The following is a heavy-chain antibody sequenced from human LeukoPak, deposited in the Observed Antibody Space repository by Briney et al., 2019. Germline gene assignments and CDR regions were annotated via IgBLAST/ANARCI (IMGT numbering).Heavy chain of an antibody. D-gene: IGHD3-9*01. CDR2: IYQSGST. CDR1: GGSISSGGYY. V-gene: IGHV4-30-2*01. CDR3: ATGFY. J-gene: IGHJ4*02. Sequence: SETLSLTCTVSGGSISSGGYYWSWIRQPPGKGLEWIGYIYQSGSTYYNQSLKSRVTISVDRSKNQFSLKLSSVTAADTAVYYCATGFYWGQGTLVTVSS.